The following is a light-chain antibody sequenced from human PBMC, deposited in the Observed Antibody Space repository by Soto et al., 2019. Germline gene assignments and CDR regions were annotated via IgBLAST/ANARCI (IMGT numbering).Light chain of an antibody. Sequence: QAVVTQEPSFSVSPGGTVTLTCGLSSDSVSASHFPSWYQQTPGQAPRTLIYNTNTRSSGVPDRFSGSILGNRAALTLSGALPEDEADYYCLLSYSSTSVIFGGGTKLTVL. CDR3: LLSYSSTSVI. CDR1: SDSVSASHF. V-gene: IGLV8-61*01. CDR2: NTN. J-gene: IGLJ2*01.